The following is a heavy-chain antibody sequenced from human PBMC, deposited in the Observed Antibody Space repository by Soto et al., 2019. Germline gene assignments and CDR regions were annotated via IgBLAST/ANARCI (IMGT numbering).Heavy chain of an antibody. V-gene: IGHV3-53*05. D-gene: IGHD4-4*01. CDR1: GFTVSNNY. Sequence: GGSLRLSCAASGFTVSNNYMSWVRQAPGKGLEWVSVIYSGGTTDLAASVKGRFAISRDDSISMAFMRMNSLKIEDTAVYYCTTDSYITVTPVRLDYWGHGTLVTVSS. CDR3: TTDSYITVTPVRLDY. CDR2: IYSGGTT. J-gene: IGHJ4*01.